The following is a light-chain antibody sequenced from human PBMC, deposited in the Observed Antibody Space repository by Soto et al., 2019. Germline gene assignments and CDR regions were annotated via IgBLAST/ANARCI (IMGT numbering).Light chain of an antibody. CDR1: QSVSSN. CDR3: QQYNNWPTST. CDR2: GAS. J-gene: IGKJ1*01. V-gene: IGKV3-15*01. Sequence: EIVFTQSPGTLSLSPGERATLSCRASQSVSSNLAWYQQKPGQAPRLLIYGASTRANGIPARFSGSGSGTELTLTISSLQSEDFAVYYCQQYNNWPTSTFGQGTKVDIK.